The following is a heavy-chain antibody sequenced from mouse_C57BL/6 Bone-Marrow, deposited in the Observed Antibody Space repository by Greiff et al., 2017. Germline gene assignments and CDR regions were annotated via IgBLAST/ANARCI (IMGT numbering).Heavy chain of an antibody. V-gene: IGHV5-9-1*02. Sequence: DVKLVESGEGLVKPGGSLKLSCAASGFTFSSYAMSWVRQTPEKRLEWVAYISSGGDYIYYADTVKGRFTISRDNARNTLYLQLSSLESGKTAMYYCTRGGDYGRGSCYFDVWGTGTTLTVSS. J-gene: IGHJ1*03. CDR2: ISSGGDYI. D-gene: IGHD1-1*01. CDR1: GFTFSSYA. CDR3: TRGGDYGRGSCYFDV.